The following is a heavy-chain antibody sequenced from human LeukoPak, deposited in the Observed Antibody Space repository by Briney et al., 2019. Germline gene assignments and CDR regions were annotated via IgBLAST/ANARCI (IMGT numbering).Heavy chain of an antibody. CDR3: ARDAGGSASDY. V-gene: IGHV4-39*07. CDR2: IYYSGST. J-gene: IGHJ4*02. Sequence: SETLSLTCTVSGGSISSSSYYWGWIRQPPGKGLEWIGSIYYSGSTYYNPSLKSRVTISVDTSKNQFSLKLSSVTAADTAVYYCARDAGGSASDYWGQGTLVTVSS. CDR1: GGSISSSSYY. D-gene: IGHD3-16*01.